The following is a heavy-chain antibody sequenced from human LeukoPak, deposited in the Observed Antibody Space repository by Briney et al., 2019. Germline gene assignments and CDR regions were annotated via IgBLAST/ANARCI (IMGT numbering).Heavy chain of an antibody. CDR1: GFTFSSYG. CDR2: IWYDGSNK. D-gene: IGHD4-23*01. Sequence: GGSLRLSCAASGFTFSSYGMHWVRQAPGKGLEWVAVIWYDGSNKYYADSVKGRFTISRDNSKNTLYLQMNSLRAEDTAVYYCARDRGYSSFDYWGQGTLVTVSS. J-gene: IGHJ4*02. CDR3: ARDRGYSSFDY. V-gene: IGHV3-33*01.